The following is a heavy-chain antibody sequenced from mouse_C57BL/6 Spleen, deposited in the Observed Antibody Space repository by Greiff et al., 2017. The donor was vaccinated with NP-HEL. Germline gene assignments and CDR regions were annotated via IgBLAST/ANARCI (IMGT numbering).Heavy chain of an antibody. Sequence: VQLKESGPELVKPGDSVKISCKASGYSFTGYFMNWVMQSHGQSLEWIGRINPYNGDTFYNQKFKGKATLTVDKSSSTAHMELRSLTSEDSAVYYCARSRSNYVYYFDYWGQGTTLTVSS. V-gene: IGHV1-20*01. D-gene: IGHD2-5*01. CDR2: INPYNGDT. CDR3: ARSRSNYVYYFDY. J-gene: IGHJ2*01. CDR1: GYSFTGYF.